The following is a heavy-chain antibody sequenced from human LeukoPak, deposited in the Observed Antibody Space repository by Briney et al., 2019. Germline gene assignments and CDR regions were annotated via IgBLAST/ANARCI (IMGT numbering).Heavy chain of an antibody. Sequence: SVKVSCKASGGTFSSYAISWVRQAPGQGLEWMGGIIPIFGIANYAQKFQGRVTITADESTSTAYMELSSLRSEDTAVYYCARDKQRYYDSSGYYLHFDYWGQGTLVTVSS. V-gene: IGHV1-69*13. CDR1: GGTFSSYA. J-gene: IGHJ4*02. D-gene: IGHD3-22*01. CDR2: IIPIFGIA. CDR3: ARDKQRYYDSSGYYLHFDY.